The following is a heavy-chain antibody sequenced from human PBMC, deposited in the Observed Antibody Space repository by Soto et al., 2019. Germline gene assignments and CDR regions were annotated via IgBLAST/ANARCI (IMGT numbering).Heavy chain of an antibody. CDR2: ISSSSSYI. D-gene: IGHD3-10*01. Sequence: GGSLRLSCAASGFTFSSYSMNWVRQAPGKGLEWVSSISSSSSYIYYAESVKGRFTLSRDNAKNSLYLQMNSLRAEDTAVYYCARGVGPSWSYYNSYFDYWGQGTLVTVSS. V-gene: IGHV3-21*01. CDR3: ARGVGPSWSYYNSYFDY. J-gene: IGHJ4*02. CDR1: GFTFSSYS.